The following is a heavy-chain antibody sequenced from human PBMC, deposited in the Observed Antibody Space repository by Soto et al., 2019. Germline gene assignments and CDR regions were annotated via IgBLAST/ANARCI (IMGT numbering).Heavy chain of an antibody. D-gene: IGHD4-4*01. CDR3: ARELQGLYYFDY. V-gene: IGHV1-3*01. Sequence: QVQVLQSGAEVKKPGASVKVSCKASEYTFTSYTMHWVRQAPGQRLERMGWINGGNGNTKYSQKFQGRVTITRDTSASTAYMELSSLRSDDTAVYYCARELQGLYYFDYWGQGTLVTVSS. CDR1: EYTFTSYT. J-gene: IGHJ4*02. CDR2: INGGNGNT.